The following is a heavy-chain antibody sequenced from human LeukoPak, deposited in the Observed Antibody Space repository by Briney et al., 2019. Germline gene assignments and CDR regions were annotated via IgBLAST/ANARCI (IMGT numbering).Heavy chain of an antibody. CDR1: GGSVSDYY. J-gene: IGHJ4*02. D-gene: IGHD7-27*01. CDR2: IYHTGST. Sequence: SETLSLTCTISGGSVSDYYWSWIRQSPGKGLEWIGYIYHTGSTSYSPSLKSRVTISADTSQNQFSLKLSSVTAADTAVYYCASRKLGSDYWGQGTLVTVSS. V-gene: IGHV4-59*02. CDR3: ASRKLGSDY.